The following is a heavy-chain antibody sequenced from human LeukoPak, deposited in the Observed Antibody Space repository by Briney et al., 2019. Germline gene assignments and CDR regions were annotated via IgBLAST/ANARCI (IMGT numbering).Heavy chain of an antibody. V-gene: IGHV4-4*07. CDR3: AKTHCGGGSCDKFDS. Sequence: PAATLSLTCTVSGASVSTYFWRWIRQPAGKTREWIGRVYASGTTYYNPSLRSRVTFSIDTSKKQFSLSLNSVTAADTAVYYCAKTHCGGGSCDKFDSWGQGILVTVSS. J-gene: IGHJ5*01. CDR1: GASVSTYF. CDR2: VYASGTT. D-gene: IGHD2-21*01.